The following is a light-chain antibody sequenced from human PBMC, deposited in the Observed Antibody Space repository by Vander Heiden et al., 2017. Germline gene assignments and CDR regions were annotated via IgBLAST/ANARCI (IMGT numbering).Light chain of an antibody. CDR3: QQNYTSPQT. J-gene: IGKJ4*01. CDR1: QSIGVY. V-gene: IGKV1-39*01. CDR2: IAS. Sequence: DIQMTKSPSSLSASLGDRATITCRTSQSIGVYLNWYQQKPGKAPKLLIYIASSLQTGVPPRFSGSGSGIDFTLTISSLQPEDSATYYCQQNYTSPQTFGGGTKVEIK.